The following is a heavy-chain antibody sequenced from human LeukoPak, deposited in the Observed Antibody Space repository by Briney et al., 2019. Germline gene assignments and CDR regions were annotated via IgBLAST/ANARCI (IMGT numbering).Heavy chain of an antibody. CDR2: IKRDGSEK. CDR3: ARALYYYDSSGYPGY. CDR1: GFTFSSYW. J-gene: IGHJ4*02. D-gene: IGHD3-22*01. V-gene: IGHV3-7*03. Sequence: GGSLRLSCAASGFTFSSYWMSWVRQAPGKGLEWVANIKRDGSEKYYVDSVKGRFTISRDNAKNSLYLQMNSLRAEDTAVYYCARALYYYDSSGYPGYWGQGTLVTVSS.